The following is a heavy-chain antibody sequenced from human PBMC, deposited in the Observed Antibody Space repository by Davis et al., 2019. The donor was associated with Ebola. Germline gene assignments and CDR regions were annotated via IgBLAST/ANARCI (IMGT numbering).Heavy chain of an antibody. CDR1: GYTFTGYY. V-gene: IGHV1-2*02. D-gene: IGHD3-3*01. Sequence: ASVKVSCKASGYTFTGYYIHWVRQAPGQGLEWMGWISPNNADTKLAQRFQGRVSMARDTSISTAYMDLSRLTSDDTAVYYCASRTGSNSDLDHWGQGTLVTVSS. CDR2: ISPNNADT. CDR3: ASRTGSNSDLDH. J-gene: IGHJ4*02.